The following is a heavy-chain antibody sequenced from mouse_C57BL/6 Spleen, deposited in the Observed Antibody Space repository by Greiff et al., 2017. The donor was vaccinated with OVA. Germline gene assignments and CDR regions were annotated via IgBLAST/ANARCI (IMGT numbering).Heavy chain of an antibody. V-gene: IGHV5-17*01. J-gene: IGHJ1*03. Sequence: EVKLVESGGGLVKPGGSLKLSCAASGFTFSDYGMHWVRQAPEKGLEWVAYISSGSSTIYYADTVKGRFTISRDNAKNTLFLQMTSLRSEDTAMYYCARVGSWYFDVWGTGTTVTVSS. CDR1: GFTFSDYG. CDR2: ISSGSSTI. CDR3: ARVGSWYFDV. D-gene: IGHD4-1*01.